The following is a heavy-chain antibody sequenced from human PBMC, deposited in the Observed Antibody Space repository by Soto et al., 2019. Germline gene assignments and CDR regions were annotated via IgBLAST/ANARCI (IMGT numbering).Heavy chain of an antibody. CDR2: IYHSGST. CDR3: ARGPDR. Sequence: PSLTCAVSVRSTSSVASSWSWIRQPRGKGLEWIGYIYHSGSTYYNPSLKSRVTISVDRSKNQFSLKLSSVTAADTAVYYCARGPDRWGQGTLVTVSS. J-gene: IGHJ5*02. V-gene: IGHV4-30-2*01. CDR1: VRSTSSVASS.